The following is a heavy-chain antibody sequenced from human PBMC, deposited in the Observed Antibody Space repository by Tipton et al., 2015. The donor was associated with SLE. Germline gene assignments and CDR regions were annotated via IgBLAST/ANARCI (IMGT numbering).Heavy chain of an antibody. Sequence: TLSLTCTVSGGSISSSSYYWGWIRQPPGKGLEWIGSIYYSGSTYYNPSLKSRVTTSVDTSKNQFSLKLSSVTAADTAVYYCARGRPPYYYGMDVWGQGTTVTVSS. CDR3: ARGRPPYYYGMDV. CDR2: IYYSGST. J-gene: IGHJ6*02. V-gene: IGHV4-39*07. CDR1: GGSISSSSYY.